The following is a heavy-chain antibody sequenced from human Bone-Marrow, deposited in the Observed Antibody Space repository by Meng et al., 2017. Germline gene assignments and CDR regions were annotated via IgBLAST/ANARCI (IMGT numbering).Heavy chain of an antibody. D-gene: IGHD3-10*01. CDR2: ISYDGSNK. CDR1: GFTFSSYA. Sequence: GGSLRLSCAASGFTFSSYAMHWVRQAPGKGLEWVAVISYDGSNKYYADSVKGRFTISRDNSKNTLYLQMNSLRADDTAVYYCARGVLGSGNLLEYYQYWGQGTLVTVSS. CDR3: ARGVLGSGNLLEYYQY. J-gene: IGHJ1*01. V-gene: IGHV3-30*07.